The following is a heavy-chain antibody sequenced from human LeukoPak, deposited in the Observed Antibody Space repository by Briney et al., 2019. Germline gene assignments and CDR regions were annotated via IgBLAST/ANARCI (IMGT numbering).Heavy chain of an antibody. CDR1: GGSISSYY. CDR2: IYYSGST. J-gene: IGHJ4*02. CDR3: ARVGYGSGSYTEAFDY. Sequence: SETLSLTCTVSGGSISSYYWSWIRQHPGKGLEWIGYIYYSGSTNYNPSLKSRVTISVDTSKNQFSLKLSSVTAADTAVYYCARVGYGSGSYTEAFDYWGQGTLVTVSS. V-gene: IGHV4-59*01. D-gene: IGHD3-10*01.